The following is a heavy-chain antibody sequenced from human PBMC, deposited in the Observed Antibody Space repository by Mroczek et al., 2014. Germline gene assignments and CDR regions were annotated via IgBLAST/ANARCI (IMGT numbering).Heavy chain of an antibody. CDR3: ARDLWDIVVVPAAQGLQYYYGMDV. V-gene: IGHV3-30-3*01. CDR1: GFTFSSYA. Sequence: QVQLQESGGGVVQPGRSLRLSCAASGFTFSSYAMHWVRQAPGKGLEWVAVISYDGSNKYYADSVKGRFTISRDNSKNTLYLQMNSLRAEDTAVYYCARDLWDIVVVPAAQGLQYYYGMDVWAKGPTVTRLL. J-gene: IGHJ6*04. D-gene: IGHD2-2*01. CDR2: ISYDGSNK.